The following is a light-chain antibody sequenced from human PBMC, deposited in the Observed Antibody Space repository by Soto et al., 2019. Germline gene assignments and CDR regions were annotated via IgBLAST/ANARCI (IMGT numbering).Light chain of an antibody. CDR1: SGHSSYA. CDR2: LNSDGSH. CDR3: QTWGTGIGV. Sequence: QLVLTQSPSASASLGASVKLTCTLSSGHSSYAIAWHQQQPEKGPRYLMKLNSDGSHSKGDGIPDRFSGSSSGAERYLTISGLQSEDEADYSCQTWGTGIGVFGGGTKVTVL. J-gene: IGLJ3*02. V-gene: IGLV4-69*01.